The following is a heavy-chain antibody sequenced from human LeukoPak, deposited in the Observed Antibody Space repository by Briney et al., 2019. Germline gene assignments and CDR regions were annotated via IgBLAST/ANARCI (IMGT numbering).Heavy chain of an antibody. CDR1: GFTFSSHA. Sequence: TGGSLRLSCAATGFTFSSHAMGWVRQAPGKGLEWVSSISGSGGSTFYSDSVKGRFTISRDNSKNTLSLQMRSLRAEDTAVYYFASVLIAAAGYEYFHDWSQGRLVTV. J-gene: IGHJ1*01. V-gene: IGHV3-23*01. CDR3: ASVLIAAAGYEYFHD. D-gene: IGHD6-13*01. CDR2: ISGSGGST.